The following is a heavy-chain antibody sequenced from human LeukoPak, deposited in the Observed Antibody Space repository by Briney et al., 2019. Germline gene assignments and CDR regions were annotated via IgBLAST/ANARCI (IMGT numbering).Heavy chain of an antibody. CDR3: ARYCSSTSCFNNYYYYMDV. V-gene: IGHV3-48*01. CDR1: GFTFSSYS. J-gene: IGHJ6*03. D-gene: IGHD2-2*01. Sequence: GGSLRLSCAASGFTFSSYSMNWVRQAPGKGLEWVSYISSSSSTIYYADSVKGRFTISRDNAKNSLYLQMNSLRAEDTAVYYCARYCSSTSCFNNYYYYMDVWGKGTTVTVSS. CDR2: ISSSSSTI.